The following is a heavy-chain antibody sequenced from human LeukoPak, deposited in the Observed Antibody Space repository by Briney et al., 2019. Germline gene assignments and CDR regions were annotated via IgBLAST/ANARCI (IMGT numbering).Heavy chain of an antibody. CDR2: INHSGST. D-gene: IGHD3-9*01. CDR1: GGSFSGYY. CDR3: ASEVLTGPDYYYYYMDV. J-gene: IGHJ6*03. Sequence: SETLSLTCAVYGGSFSGYYWSWIRQPPGKGLEWIGEINHSGSTNYNPSLKSRVTISVDTSKNQFSLKLSSVTAADTAVYYCASEVLTGPDYYYYYMDVWGKGTTVTISS. V-gene: IGHV4-34*01.